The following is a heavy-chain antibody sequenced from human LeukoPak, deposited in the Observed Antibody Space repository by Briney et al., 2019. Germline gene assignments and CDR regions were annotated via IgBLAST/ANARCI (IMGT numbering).Heavy chain of an antibody. V-gene: IGHV6-1*01. CDR1: GDSVSSNSAA. CDR2: TYYRSKWYN. Sequence: SQTLSLTCAISGDSVSSNSAAWNWIRQSPSRGLEWLGRTYYRSKWYNDYAVSVKSRITINPDTSKNQFSLQLNSVTPEDTAVYYCASSQWLITREAFDIWGQGTMVTVSS. CDR3: ASSQWLITREAFDI. J-gene: IGHJ3*02. D-gene: IGHD6-19*01.